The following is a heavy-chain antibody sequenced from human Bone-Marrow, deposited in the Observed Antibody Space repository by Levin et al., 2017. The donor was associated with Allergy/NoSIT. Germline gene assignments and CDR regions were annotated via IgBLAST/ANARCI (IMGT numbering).Heavy chain of an antibody. J-gene: IGHJ4*02. CDR3: TRGDGEWIHLH. Sequence: GASVKVSCKVSGYTLTELSMHWVRQVPGKGLEWLGGFDPEDGETIYAQKFQGRVTMTEDTSTDTAYMELSGLRSEDTAVYYCTRGDGEWIHLHWGQGTLVTVSS. CDR2: FDPEDGET. CDR1: GYTLTELS. D-gene: IGHD5-18*01. V-gene: IGHV1-24*01.